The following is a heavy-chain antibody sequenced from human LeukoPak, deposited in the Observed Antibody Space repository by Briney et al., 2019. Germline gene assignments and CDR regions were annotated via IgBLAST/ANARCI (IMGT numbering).Heavy chain of an antibody. CDR2: IRPNSGGT. CDR1: GYTFTGYY. D-gene: IGHD6-6*01. V-gene: IGHV1-2*02. Sequence: ASVKVSCKTSGYTFTGYYTHWVRQAPGQGLEWMGWIRPNSGGTKNAQKFQGRVTMTRDTSISTVYMELNRLTSDDTAVYYCATYSNSTLQYYYGLDVWGQGTTVTVSS. CDR3: ATYSNSTLQYYYGLDV. J-gene: IGHJ6*02.